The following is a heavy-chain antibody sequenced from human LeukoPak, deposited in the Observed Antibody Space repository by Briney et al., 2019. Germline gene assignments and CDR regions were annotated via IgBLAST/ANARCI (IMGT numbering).Heavy chain of an antibody. Sequence: PGGSLRLSCAASGFSFSLYGMHWVRQAPGKGLEWVAVISNDGDSEYYSDSVKGRFTISRDNSKNTLYLQMNSLRAEDTAVYYCARDRVTGTTGHYFDYWGQGTLVTVSS. V-gene: IGHV3-30*03. CDR1: GFSFSLYG. J-gene: IGHJ4*02. CDR3: ARDRVTGTTGHYFDY. D-gene: IGHD1-20*01. CDR2: ISNDGDSE.